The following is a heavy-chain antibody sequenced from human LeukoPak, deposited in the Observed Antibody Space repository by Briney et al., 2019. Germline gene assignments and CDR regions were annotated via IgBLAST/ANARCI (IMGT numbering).Heavy chain of an antibody. V-gene: IGHV1-2*06. Sequence: ASVKVSCNASGYSFTVYYMHWERQAPGQGLEWMGRINPNSGGRNYAQKFRVRVTMTRDTSISTAYLVLSRLRSDDTAVYYCAREGDVLRFLEWPFDCWGQGTLVTVSS. D-gene: IGHD3-3*01. CDR2: INPNSGGR. J-gene: IGHJ4*02. CDR1: GYSFTVYY. CDR3: AREGDVLRFLEWPFDC.